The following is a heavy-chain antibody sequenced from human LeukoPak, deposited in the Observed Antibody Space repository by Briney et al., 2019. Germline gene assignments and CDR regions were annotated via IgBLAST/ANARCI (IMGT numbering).Heavy chain of an antibody. CDR1: GFTFSSYG. CDR3: AKDPNYGFSMDV. Sequence: GGSLRLSCAASGFTFSSYGMHWVRQAPGKGLEWVAFIRYDGGNKYYADSVKGRFTISRDNSKNTLYLQMNSLRAEDTAVYYCAKDPNYGFSMDVWGQGTTVTVSS. V-gene: IGHV3-30*02. D-gene: IGHD3-10*01. J-gene: IGHJ6*02. CDR2: IRYDGGNK.